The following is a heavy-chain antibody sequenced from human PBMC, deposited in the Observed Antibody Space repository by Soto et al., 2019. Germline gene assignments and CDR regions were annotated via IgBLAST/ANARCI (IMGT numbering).Heavy chain of an antibody. CDR1: GFTFSSYG. Sequence: PXESLSLTCAASGFTFSSYGMHWVRQAPGKGLEWVAVISYDGSNKYYADSVKGRFTISRDNSKNTLYLQMNSLRAEDTAVYYCAKDFPTHVYDYYGMDVWGQGTTVTVSS. V-gene: IGHV3-30*18. CDR3: AKDFPTHVYDYYGMDV. J-gene: IGHJ6*02. CDR2: ISYDGSNK.